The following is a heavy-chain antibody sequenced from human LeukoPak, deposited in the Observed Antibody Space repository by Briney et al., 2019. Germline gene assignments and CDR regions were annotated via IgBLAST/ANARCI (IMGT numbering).Heavy chain of an antibody. J-gene: IGHJ4*02. CDR1: GFTFSSYS. CDR3: ARDGAGSSDY. Sequence: PGGSLRLSCAASGFTFSSYSMNWVRQAPGKGLEWVSYISSSSSTIYYADSVKGRFTISRDNAKNSLYLQMNSLRAEDTAVYYCARDGAGSSDYWGQGTLVTVSS. CDR2: ISSSSSTI. D-gene: IGHD1-26*01. V-gene: IGHV3-48*01.